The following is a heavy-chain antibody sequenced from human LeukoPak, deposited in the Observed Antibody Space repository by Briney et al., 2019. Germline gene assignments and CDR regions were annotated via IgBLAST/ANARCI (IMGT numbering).Heavy chain of an antibody. V-gene: IGHV1-2*02. Sequence: GASVKVSCKASGYTFTGYYMHWVRQAPGQGLEWMGWINPNSGGTNYAQKLQGRVTMTTDTSTSTAYMELRSLRSDDTAVYYCARENNWNYYFDYWGQGTLVTVSS. D-gene: IGHD1-7*01. CDR1: GYTFTGYY. CDR2: INPNSGGT. CDR3: ARENNWNYYFDY. J-gene: IGHJ4*02.